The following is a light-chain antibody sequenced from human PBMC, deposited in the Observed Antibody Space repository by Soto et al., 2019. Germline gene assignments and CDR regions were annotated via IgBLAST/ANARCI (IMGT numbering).Light chain of an antibody. CDR3: QQGDSFPIT. CDR2: AAS. V-gene: IGKV1-12*01. CDR1: QSISSS. J-gene: IGKJ5*01. Sequence: DIQMTQSPSSVSASVGDRVTITCRASQSISSSLAWYQQKPGTVPKLLIYAASSLQSGVPSRFSGGGAGTEFTRSIARVQAEDFGTYYCQQGDSFPITFGQGTRLEIK.